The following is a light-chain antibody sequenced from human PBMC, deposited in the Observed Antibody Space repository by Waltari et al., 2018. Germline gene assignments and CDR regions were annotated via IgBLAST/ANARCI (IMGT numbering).Light chain of an antibody. Sequence: QSVLTRPPSGSAAPGQRVTISCSGGSPNIGNNYVSWSQQSPGTSPKLLISENTERPSGIPGRFSGSKSGTSATLDITGLQAGDEADYYCGTWDSSLSGAVFGGGTHLTVL. CDR1: SPNIGNNY. CDR3: GTWDSSLSGAV. CDR2: ENT. V-gene: IGLV1-51*02. J-gene: IGLJ7*01.